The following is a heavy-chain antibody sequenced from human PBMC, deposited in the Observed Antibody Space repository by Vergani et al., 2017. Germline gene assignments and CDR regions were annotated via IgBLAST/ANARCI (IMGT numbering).Heavy chain of an antibody. Sequence: VQLLESGGGLVQPGGSLRLSCAASGFTFSSYAMHWVRQAPGKGLEWVAVISYDGSNKYYADSVKGRFTISRDNSKNTLYLQMNSLRAEDTAVYYCAREDDVVVVAATPLDYWGQGTLVTVSS. J-gene: IGHJ4*02. CDR3: AREDDVVVVAATPLDY. CDR2: ISYDGSNK. CDR1: GFTFSSYA. D-gene: IGHD2-15*01. V-gene: IGHV3-30-3*01.